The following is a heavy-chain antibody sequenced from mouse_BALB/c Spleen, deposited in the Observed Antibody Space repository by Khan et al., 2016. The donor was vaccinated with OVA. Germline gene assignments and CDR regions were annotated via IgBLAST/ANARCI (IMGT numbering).Heavy chain of an antibody. J-gene: IGHJ3*01. D-gene: IGHD2-1*01. CDR1: GYTFISYW. Sequence: VQLQESGTELAKPGASVKMSCKASGYTFISYWMHWVKQRPGQGLEWIGYINPSTDYTEYNQKFKDKATLTMDKSSNTAYMQLSSLTSEDSAVYSCARRGLYGIFVYWGQGTRLTVSA. CDR3: ARRGLYGIFVY. V-gene: IGHV1-7*01. CDR2: INPSTDYT.